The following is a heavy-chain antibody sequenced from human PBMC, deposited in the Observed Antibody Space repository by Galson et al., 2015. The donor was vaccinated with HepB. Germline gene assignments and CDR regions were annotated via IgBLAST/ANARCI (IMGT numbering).Heavy chain of an antibody. CDR1: GFTFSSYS. CDR2: ISSSSSYI. CDR3: ARDKNYYDSSGWTRYYQYGMDV. Sequence: SLRLSCAASGFTFSSYSMNWVRQAPGKGLEWVSSISSSSSYIYYADSVKGRFTISRDNAKNSLYLQMNSLRAEDTAVYYCARDKNYYDSSGWTRYYQYGMDVWGQGTTVTVSS. V-gene: IGHV3-21*01. J-gene: IGHJ6*02. D-gene: IGHD3-22*01.